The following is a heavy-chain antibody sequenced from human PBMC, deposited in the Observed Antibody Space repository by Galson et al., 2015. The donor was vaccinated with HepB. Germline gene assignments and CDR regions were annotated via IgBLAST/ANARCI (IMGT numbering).Heavy chain of an antibody. J-gene: IGHJ6*02. D-gene: IGHD3-3*01. CDR2: IIPIFGTA. Sequence: SVKVSCKASGGTFSSYAISWVRQAPGQGLEWMGGIIPIFGTANYAQKFQGRVTITADESTSTAYMELSSLRSEDTAVYYCASTIFGVAESPYYYYYGMDVWGQGTTVTVSS. CDR3: ASTIFGVAESPYYYYYGMDV. CDR1: GGTFSSYA. V-gene: IGHV1-69*13.